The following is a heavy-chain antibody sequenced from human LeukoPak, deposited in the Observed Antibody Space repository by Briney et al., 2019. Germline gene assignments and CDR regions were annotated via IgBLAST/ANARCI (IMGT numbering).Heavy chain of an antibody. CDR1: GFTFSNYD. J-gene: IGHJ4*02. CDR3: ARDYSRNSFDH. Sequence: GGSLRLSCAASGFTFSNYDMHWVRQAPGKGLEWVAVIWYDGINNYYADSVKGRFSTSRDNSKNALYLQMNSLSAEDTAVYFCARDYSRNSFDHWGQGTLVTVSS. V-gene: IGHV3-33*01. CDR2: IWYDGINN. D-gene: IGHD6-13*01.